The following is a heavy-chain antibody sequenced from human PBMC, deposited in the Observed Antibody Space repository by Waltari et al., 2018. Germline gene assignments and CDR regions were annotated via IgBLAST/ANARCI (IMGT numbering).Heavy chain of an antibody. CDR2: ASFDGSTT. V-gene: IGHV3-30*02. CDR3: AKDAFGNTYLDH. J-gene: IGHJ5*02. CDR1: GFSLRHFG. Sequence: QVQLVESGGGVVQPGLSLRLSCAACGFSLRHFGMHWVRQAPGKGLEWVALASFDGSTTYYADSVRGRFTISRDNSKNTLYLDINTLRVDDTAIYYCAKDAFGNTYLDHWGQGTLVTVSS. D-gene: IGHD3-10*01.